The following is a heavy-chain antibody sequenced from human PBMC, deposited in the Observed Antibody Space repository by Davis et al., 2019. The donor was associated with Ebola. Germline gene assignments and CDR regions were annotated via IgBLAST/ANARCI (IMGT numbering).Heavy chain of an antibody. CDR3: ARDLTVGANDY. CDR2: INPNSGGT. Sequence: ASVKVSCKASGYTFTGYYMHWVRQAPGQGLEWMGWINPNSGGTNYAQKFQGWVTMTRDTSISTAYMELSRLRSEDTAVYYCARDLTVGANDYWGQGTLVTVSS. V-gene: IGHV1-2*04. J-gene: IGHJ4*02. D-gene: IGHD1-26*01. CDR1: GYTFTGYY.